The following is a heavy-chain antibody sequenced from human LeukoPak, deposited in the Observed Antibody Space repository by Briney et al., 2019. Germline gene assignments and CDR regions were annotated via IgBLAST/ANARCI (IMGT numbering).Heavy chain of an antibody. CDR3: ARGPPPRYSSGWNYFDY. CDR2: ISYDGSNK. Sequence: GGSLRLSCAASGFTFSSYGMHWVRQAPGKGLEWVAVISYDGSNKYYADSVKGRFTISRDNSKNTLYLQMNSLRAEDTAVYYCARGPPPRYSSGWNYFDYWGQGTLVTVSS. V-gene: IGHV3-30*03. J-gene: IGHJ4*02. D-gene: IGHD6-19*01. CDR1: GFTFSSYG.